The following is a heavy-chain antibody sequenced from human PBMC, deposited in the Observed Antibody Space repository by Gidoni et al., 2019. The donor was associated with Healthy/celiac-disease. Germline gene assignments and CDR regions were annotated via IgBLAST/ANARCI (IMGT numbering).Heavy chain of an antibody. D-gene: IGHD6-19*01. Sequence: QLQLQESGPGLVKPSETLSLTCTVSGGSISSSSYYWGWIRQPPGKGLEWIGSIYNSGSTYYNPSLKSRVTISVDTSKNQFSLKLSSVTAADTAVYYCARQWLPFQKEPYFDYWGQGTLVTVSS. CDR3: ARQWLPFQKEPYFDY. CDR1: GGSISSSSYY. CDR2: IYNSGST. V-gene: IGHV4-39*01. J-gene: IGHJ4*02.